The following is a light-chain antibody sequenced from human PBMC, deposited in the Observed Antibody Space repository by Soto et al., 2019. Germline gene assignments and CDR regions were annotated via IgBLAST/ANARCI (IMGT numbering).Light chain of an antibody. CDR3: QQYNNWPPRT. J-gene: IGKJ2*01. V-gene: IGKV3-15*01. Sequence: EIVMTQSPASLSVSPGETATLSCRATQSISNSLAWYQQKPGQAPSLLIYGASTRATGIPARFSGSGSGTEFTLTISSLQSEDSALYYCQQYNNWPPRTFGQGTKLEIK. CDR1: QSISNS. CDR2: GAS.